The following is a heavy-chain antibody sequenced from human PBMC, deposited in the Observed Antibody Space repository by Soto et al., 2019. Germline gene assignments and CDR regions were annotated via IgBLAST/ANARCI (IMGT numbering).Heavy chain of an antibody. J-gene: IGHJ4*02. CDR3: ARRIVATETSDY. CDR2: IYYAGST. D-gene: IGHD5-12*01. V-gene: IGHV4-59*08. Sequence: GKGLEWIGFIYYAGSTKYNPSLTSRVTISVDTSKNQFSLTVTSVTAADTAVYYCARRIVATETSDYWGQGTLVTVAS.